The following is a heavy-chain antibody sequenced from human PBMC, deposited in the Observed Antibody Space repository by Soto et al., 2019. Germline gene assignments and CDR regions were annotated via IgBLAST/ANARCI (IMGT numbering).Heavy chain of an antibody. CDR1: GCAINSTVYY. CDR3: ARHGAYSTSVYYYYGMDV. CDR2: SNYGGPT. V-gene: IGHV4-39*01. D-gene: IGHD6-13*01. J-gene: IGHJ6*02. Sequence: PSETLSLTCPVSGCAINSTVYYWGWIRQPPGKGLEWIGSSNYGGPTYYSPSLQSRVTISLDTAKNHFSLNLRSVTAADTAVYYCARHGAYSTSVYYYYGMDVWGQGTTVTVSS.